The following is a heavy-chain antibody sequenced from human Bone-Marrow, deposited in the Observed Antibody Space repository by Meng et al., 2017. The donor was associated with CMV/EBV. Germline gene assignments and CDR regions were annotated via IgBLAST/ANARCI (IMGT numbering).Heavy chain of an antibody. CDR2: ISHDGNTK. CDR1: GFTFSSYG. CDR3: AKDLGNGWYSGRFDY. J-gene: IGHJ4*02. V-gene: IGHV3-30*18. D-gene: IGHD6-19*01. Sequence: SGFTFSSYGMHWVRQAPGKGLEWVALISHDGNTKYYADSVKGQFTISRDNPRNTLYLQMNSLRAEDTAVYYCAKDLGNGWYSGRFDYWGQGSLVTVSS.